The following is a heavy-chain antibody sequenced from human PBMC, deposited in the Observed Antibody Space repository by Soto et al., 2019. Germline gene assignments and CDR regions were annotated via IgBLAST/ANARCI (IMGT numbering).Heavy chain of an antibody. V-gene: IGHV4-30-4*01. Sequence: SETLSLTCTVSGGSISSGDYYWSWIRQPPGKGLEWIGYIYYSGSTYYNPSLKSRVTISVDTSKNQFSLKQTSVTAADTAVYYCARALIQSWPHYYYGMDVWGQGTTVTVSS. CDR3: ARALIQSWPHYYYGMDV. D-gene: IGHD4-4*01. CDR1: GGSISSGDYY. CDR2: IYYSGST. J-gene: IGHJ6*02.